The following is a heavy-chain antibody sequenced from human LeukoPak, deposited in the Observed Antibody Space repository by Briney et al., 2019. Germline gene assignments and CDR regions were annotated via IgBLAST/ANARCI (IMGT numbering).Heavy chain of an antibody. D-gene: IGHD1-1*01. CDR1: GGSFSGYY. CDR2: INHSGST. CDR3: ARSRLGTMDVYFDY. J-gene: IGHJ4*02. V-gene: IGHV4-34*01. Sequence: PSETLSLTCAVYGGSFSGYYWSWIRQPPGKGLEWIGEINHSGSTNYNPSLKSRVTISVDTSKNQFSLKLSSVTAADTAVYYCARSRLGTMDVYFDYWSQGTLVTVSS.